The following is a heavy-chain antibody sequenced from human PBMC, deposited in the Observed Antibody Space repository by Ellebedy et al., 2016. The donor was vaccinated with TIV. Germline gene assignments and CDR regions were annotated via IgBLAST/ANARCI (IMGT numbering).Heavy chain of an antibody. CDR1: GVSITSHF. J-gene: IGHJ3*02. CDR3: ARHGPQWFDAFDM. CDR2: MYPTGTT. D-gene: IGHD3-22*01. V-gene: IGHV4-4*07. Sequence: PSETLSLTCTVSGVSITSHFWTWIRQPAGKELEWIGRMYPTGTTNYNPSLKSRVTMSRDTSKEQFSLKLTFVTAADTAVYYCARHGPQWFDAFDMWGQGTVVTVSS.